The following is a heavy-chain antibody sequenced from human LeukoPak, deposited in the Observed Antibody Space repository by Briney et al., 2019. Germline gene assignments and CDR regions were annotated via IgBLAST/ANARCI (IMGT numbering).Heavy chain of an antibody. CDR2: IYPADSDT. J-gene: IGHJ4*02. Sequence: GESLKISCKASGYSFTYYWIGWVRQMPGKGLEWMGIIYPADSDTRYSPSFQGQVTISADKSTSTAYLQWSSLKASDTAMYYCARQDGRALYYFDYWGQGTLVTVSS. D-gene: IGHD5-24*01. CDR1: GYSFTYYW. CDR3: ARQDGRALYYFDY. V-gene: IGHV5-51*01.